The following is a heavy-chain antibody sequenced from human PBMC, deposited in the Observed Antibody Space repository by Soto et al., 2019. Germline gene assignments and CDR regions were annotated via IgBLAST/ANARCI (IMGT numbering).Heavy chain of an antibody. V-gene: IGHV3-30-3*01. CDR2: ISYDGSNK. CDR3: ARAVTDYSYYGMDV. D-gene: IGHD4-17*01. J-gene: IGHJ6*02. CDR1: GFTFSSYA. Sequence: QVQLVESGGGVVQPGRSLRLSCAASGFTFSSYAMHWVRQAPGKGLEWVAVISYDGSNKYYADSVKGRFTISRDNSKNTLYLQINSLRAEDTAVYYCARAVTDYSYYGMDVWGPGTTVTVFS.